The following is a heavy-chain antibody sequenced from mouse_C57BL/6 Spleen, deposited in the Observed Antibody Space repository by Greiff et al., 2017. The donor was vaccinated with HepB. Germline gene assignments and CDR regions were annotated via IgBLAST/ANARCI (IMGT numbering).Heavy chain of an antibody. CDR1: GFTFSDYG. V-gene: IGHV5-17*01. J-gene: IGHJ3*01. CDR2: ISSGTSNI. CDR3: AEGFAY. Sequence: HLVESGGGLVKPGGSLKLSCAASGFTFSDYGMHWVRQAPEKGLEWVAYISSGTSNIYYADTVKGRFTISRDNAKNTLFLQMTGRRSEDTAMYYCAEGFAYWGQGTLVTVSA.